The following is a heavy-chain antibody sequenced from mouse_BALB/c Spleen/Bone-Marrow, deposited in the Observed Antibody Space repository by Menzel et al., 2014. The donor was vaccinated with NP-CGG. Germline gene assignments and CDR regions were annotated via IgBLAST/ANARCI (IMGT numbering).Heavy chain of an antibody. CDR2: ISPSTGYS. D-gene: IGHD2-1*01. V-gene: IGHV1-7*01. Sequence: QVQLQQSGAELAKPGASVKMSCMASGYSFTNYWMHWVKQRPGQGLEWIGYISPSTGYSEYNQKFKDKATLTADKSSNIAYMQLSSLTSEDSAVYYCARYGNYPLFAYWGQGTLVTVSA. CDR1: GYSFTNYW. CDR3: ARYGNYPLFAY. J-gene: IGHJ3*01.